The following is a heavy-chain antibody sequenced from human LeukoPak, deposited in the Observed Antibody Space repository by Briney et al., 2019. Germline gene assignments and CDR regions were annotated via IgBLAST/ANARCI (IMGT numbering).Heavy chain of an antibody. CDR3: ARWGYYYDSSGYSY. V-gene: IGHV4-59*01. D-gene: IGHD3-22*01. J-gene: IGHJ4*02. CDR2: IYYIGRT. Sequence: SETLSLTCTVSGGSISSYFRSWIRQPPRKGLGRIGYIYYIGRTHYNPSLKSRVTISVDTSKNQFSLKLCSVCAPGTPGYYCARWGYYYDSSGYSYWGQGTLVTVSS. CDR1: GGSISSYF.